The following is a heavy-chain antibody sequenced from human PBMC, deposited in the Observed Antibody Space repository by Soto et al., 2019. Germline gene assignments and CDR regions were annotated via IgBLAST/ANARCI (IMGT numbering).Heavy chain of an antibody. J-gene: IGHJ6*02. CDR1: GFTFSSYG. Sequence: LRLSCAASGFTFSSYGMHWVRQAPGKGLEWVAVIWYDGSNKYYADSVKGRFTISRDNSKNTLYLQMNSLRAEDTAVYYCARGVRGPRGLTRGMDVWGQGTTVTVSS. D-gene: IGHD2-21*02. CDR3: ARGVRGPRGLTRGMDV. V-gene: IGHV3-33*01. CDR2: IWYDGSNK.